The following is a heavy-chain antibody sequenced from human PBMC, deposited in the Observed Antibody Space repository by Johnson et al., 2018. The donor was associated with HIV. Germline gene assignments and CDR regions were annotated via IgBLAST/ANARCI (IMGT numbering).Heavy chain of an antibody. D-gene: IGHD4-23*01. Sequence: QVTLVESGGGVVQPGRSLRLSCAASGFTFSSYGMSWVRQAPGKGLEWVAVISYDGSNKYYADSVKGRFTISRDNSKNTLYLQMNSLRAEDTAVYYCAREEGVGDDYGGKSAFDIWGQGTMVTVSS. CDR1: GFTFSSYG. CDR2: ISYDGSNK. V-gene: IGHV3-30*03. J-gene: IGHJ3*02. CDR3: AREEGVGDDYGGKSAFDI.